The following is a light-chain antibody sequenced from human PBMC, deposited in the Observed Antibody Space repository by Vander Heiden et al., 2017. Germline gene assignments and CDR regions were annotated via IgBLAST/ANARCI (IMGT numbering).Light chain of an antibody. Sequence: QAVLTQPSSLSASPGTSPSLTCTLRSGINVGSYNIYWYQQKPGSPPHFLLRYRSDPCKDQGAGVPSRFSGSKDASANAGILLISGLQSEDEADYYCMIWHSSAWVFGGGTKLTVL. CDR2: YRSDPCK. V-gene: IGLV5-45*03. J-gene: IGLJ3*02. CDR1: SGINVGSYN. CDR3: MIWHSSAWV.